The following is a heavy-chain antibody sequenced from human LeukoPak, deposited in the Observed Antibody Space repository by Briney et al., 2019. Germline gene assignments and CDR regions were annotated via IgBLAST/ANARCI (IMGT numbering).Heavy chain of an antibody. CDR2: IWYDGSNK. D-gene: IGHD6-19*01. CDR1: GFTFSSYG. Sequence: PGGSLRLSCAASGFTFSSYGMHWVRQAPGKGLEWVAVIWYDGSNKYYADSEKGRFTISRDNSKNTLYLQMNSLRAEDTAVYYCAKGLDSSGWYSDYWGQGTLVTVSS. V-gene: IGHV3-33*06. CDR3: AKGLDSSGWYSDY. J-gene: IGHJ4*02.